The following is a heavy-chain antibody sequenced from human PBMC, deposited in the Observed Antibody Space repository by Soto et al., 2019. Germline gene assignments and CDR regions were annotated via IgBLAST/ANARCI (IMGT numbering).Heavy chain of an antibody. CDR1: GFTFSYYG. CDR2: MSYDGGNK. V-gene: IGHV3-30*18. D-gene: IGHD3-22*01. Sequence: QVQLVESGGGVVQPGRSLRLSCVASGFTFSYYGMHWVRQAPGKGLEWLAVMSYDGGNKFYADSVKGRFTISRDNSRNTLYLQMNSLRAEDTAVYYCAKDFGDDSSPDYWGQGALVTVSS. J-gene: IGHJ4*02. CDR3: AKDFGDDSSPDY.